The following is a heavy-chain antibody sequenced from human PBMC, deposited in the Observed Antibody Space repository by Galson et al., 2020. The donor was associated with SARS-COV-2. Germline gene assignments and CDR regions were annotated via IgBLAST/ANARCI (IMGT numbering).Heavy chain of an antibody. CDR3: AREGYSSSRDAFDS. Sequence: GESLKISCAASGFTFSDHYMDWVRQAPGKGLEWVGRTRDKANSYTTEYAASVKNRFTISRDDSKNSLHLQMDSLKTGDTAVYYCAREGYSSSRDAFDSWGQGTMGTVSS. V-gene: IGHV3-72*01. CDR1: GFTFSDHY. D-gene: IGHD6-13*01. J-gene: IGHJ3*02. CDR2: TRDKANSYTT.